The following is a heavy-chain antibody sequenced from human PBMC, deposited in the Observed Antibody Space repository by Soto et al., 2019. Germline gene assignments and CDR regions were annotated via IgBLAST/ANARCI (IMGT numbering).Heavy chain of an antibody. CDR3: EREMNDALNNSLET. Sequence: PAATXALSCVVGGFSGTSHHCREIRHFPVQGLGLIAYTSYTGNTNYNPSLKSRVTISLDTSKNQLSLKLTSMTAEDTDVYYCEREMNDALNNSLETRGQGTLVTVSS. CDR2: TSYTGNT. D-gene: IGHD1-20*01. J-gene: IGHJ1*01. V-gene: IGHV4-59*02. CDR1: GFSGTSHH.